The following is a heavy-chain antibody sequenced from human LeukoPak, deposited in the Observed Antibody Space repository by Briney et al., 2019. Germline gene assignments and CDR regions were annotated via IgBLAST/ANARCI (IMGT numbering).Heavy chain of an antibody. CDR1: GDSISNYY. CDR2: IYYSGST. D-gene: IGHD3-22*01. CDR3: ASGYYSYFDY. Sequence: PSETLSLTCTVSGDSISNYYWSWIRQPPGKGLGWIGYIYYSGSTNYNPSLKSRVTISVDTSKNQFSLKLSSVTAADTAVYYCASGYYSYFDYWGQGTLVTVSS. V-gene: IGHV4-59*08. J-gene: IGHJ4*02.